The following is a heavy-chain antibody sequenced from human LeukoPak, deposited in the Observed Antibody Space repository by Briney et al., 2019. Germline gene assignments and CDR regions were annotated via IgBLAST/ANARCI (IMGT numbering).Heavy chain of an antibody. Sequence: GESLKISCKASGYILTSYWIGWVRQMPGKGLEWMGFIYPGDSDTRYSPSFQGQVTISADKSISTSYLQWSSLKASDTAMYYCARRYYYGSGSSNFDYWGQGTLVTVSS. CDR1: GYILTSYW. CDR3: ARRYYYGSGSSNFDY. CDR2: IYPGDSDT. D-gene: IGHD3-10*01. J-gene: IGHJ4*02. V-gene: IGHV5-51*01.